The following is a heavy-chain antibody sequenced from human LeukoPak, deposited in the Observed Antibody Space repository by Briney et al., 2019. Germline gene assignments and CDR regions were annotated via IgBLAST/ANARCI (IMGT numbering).Heavy chain of an antibody. CDR2: IFTSGNS. V-gene: IGHV4-4*07. D-gene: IGHD4-11*01. CDR3: ARDLTTGMDV. Sequence: SETLSLTCTVSGDSISGNHYWNWIRQPPGKGLEWIGRIFTSGNSNYNPSLTSRVTISLDTSKDQFSLKLSSVTAADTAVYYCARDLTTGMDVWGKGTTVTVSS. CDR1: GDSISGNHY. J-gene: IGHJ6*04.